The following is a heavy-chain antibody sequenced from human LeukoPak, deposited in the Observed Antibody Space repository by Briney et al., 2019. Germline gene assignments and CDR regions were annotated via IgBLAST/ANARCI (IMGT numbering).Heavy chain of an antibody. CDR2: INPNSGGT. CDR3: ARGGLGYCSSTSCPSDY. V-gene: IGHV1-2*02. Sequence: ASVKVSCKASGYTFTGYYMHWVRQAPGQGLEWMGWINPNSGGTNYAQKFQGRVTMTRDTSISTAYMELSRLRSDDTAVYYCARGGLGYCSSTSCPSDYWGQGTLVTVSS. J-gene: IGHJ4*02. D-gene: IGHD2-2*01. CDR1: GYTFTGYY.